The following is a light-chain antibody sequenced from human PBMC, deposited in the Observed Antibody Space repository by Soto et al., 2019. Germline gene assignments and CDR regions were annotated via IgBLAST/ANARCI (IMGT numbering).Light chain of an antibody. V-gene: IGKV3-15*01. Sequence: EIVLTQSPGTLSLSPGERATLSCRASQSVSVNLAWYQQKPGQAPRLLIYGASTRATGIPARFSGSGSGTEFTLTISSLQSEDFEIYYCQQYNNWPITFGQGTRLEIK. CDR2: GAS. J-gene: IGKJ5*01. CDR1: QSVSVN. CDR3: QQYNNWPIT.